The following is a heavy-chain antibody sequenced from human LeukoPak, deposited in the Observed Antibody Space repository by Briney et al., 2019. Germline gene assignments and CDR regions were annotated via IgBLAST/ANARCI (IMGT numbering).Heavy chain of an antibody. CDR3: ARQSCGDCQFDP. Sequence: VASVKVSCKASGYTFTSYGISWVRQAPGQGLEWMGWISAYNGNTNYAQKLQGRVTMTTDTPTSTAYMELRSLRSDDTAVYYCARQSCGDCQFDPWGQGTLVTVSS. J-gene: IGHJ5*02. CDR1: GYTFTSYG. D-gene: IGHD2-21*02. CDR2: ISAYNGNT. V-gene: IGHV1-18*01.